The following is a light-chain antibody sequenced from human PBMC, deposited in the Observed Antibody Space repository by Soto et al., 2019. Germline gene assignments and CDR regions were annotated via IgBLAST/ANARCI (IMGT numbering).Light chain of an antibody. CDR1: QSVNTY. Sequence: DIQMTQSPSSLSASEGDRVTITCRASQSVNTYLNWYQHKPGKAPKLLIYAASSLQSGVPSRFSGSGSGTEFTLTISSLQPEDSAVYYCQQSSSAPLTFGPGPKWISN. CDR2: AAS. V-gene: IGKV1-39*01. J-gene: IGKJ3*01. CDR3: QQSSSAPLT.